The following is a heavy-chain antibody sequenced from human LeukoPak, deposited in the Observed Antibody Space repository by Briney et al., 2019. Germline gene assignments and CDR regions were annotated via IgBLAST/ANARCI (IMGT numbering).Heavy chain of an antibody. D-gene: IGHD6-13*01. J-gene: IGHJ6*03. CDR1: GYTFTGYY. CDR2: INPNSGGT. CDR3: ARNDKYSSSWFPDYYYYMDV. V-gene: IGHV1-2*02. Sequence: ASVKVSCKASGYTFTGYYMHWVRQAPGQGLEWMGWINPNSGGTNYAQKFQGRVTTTRDTSISTAYMELSRLRSDDTAVYYCARNDKYSSSWFPDYYYYMDVWGKGTTVTVSS.